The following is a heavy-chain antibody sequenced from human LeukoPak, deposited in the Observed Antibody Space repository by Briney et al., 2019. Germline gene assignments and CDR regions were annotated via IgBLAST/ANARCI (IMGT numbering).Heavy chain of an antibody. CDR2: ISSSSSTI. CDR3: ARFDYDSSGYPSDAFDI. Sequence: GGSLRLSCAASGFTFSSYSMNWVRQAPGKGLEWVSYISSSSSTIYYADSVKGRFTISRDNAKNSLYLQMNSLRAEDTAVYYCARFDYDSSGYPSDAFDIWGQGTMVTVSS. V-gene: IGHV3-48*04. D-gene: IGHD3-22*01. J-gene: IGHJ3*02. CDR1: GFTFSSYS.